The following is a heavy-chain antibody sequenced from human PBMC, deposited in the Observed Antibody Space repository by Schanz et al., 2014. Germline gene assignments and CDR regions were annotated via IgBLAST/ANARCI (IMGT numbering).Heavy chain of an antibody. J-gene: IGHJ4*02. CDR2: VNYIGST. D-gene: IGHD3-10*01. Sequence: QLQLQESGPGLVKPSETLSLTCTVSGGSISSYYWSWVRQAPGKGLEWIGYVNYIGSTKYNPSLESRVAIAADTAKKQFYLTMTSVTTAVTAVYSCASTHWFGSGTTIVEYRGQGTLVTVSS. V-gene: IGHV4-59*01. CDR1: GGSISSYY. CDR3: ASTHWFGSGTTIVEY.